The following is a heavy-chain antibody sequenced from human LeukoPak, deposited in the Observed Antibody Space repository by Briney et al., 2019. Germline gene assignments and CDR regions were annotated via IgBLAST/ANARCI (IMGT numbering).Heavy chain of an antibody. J-gene: IGHJ4*02. CDR3: ARATGATYNFDY. V-gene: IGHV3-74*01. CDR1: GFTFSSYW. Sequence: GGSLRLSCAASGFTFSSYWMHWVRQAPGKGLEWVSRIKSDETSTTYADSVKGRFTISRDNAKNTLYLQMNSLRAEDAAVYYCARATGATYNFDYWGQGTPVTVPS. CDR2: IKSDETST. D-gene: IGHD1-1*01.